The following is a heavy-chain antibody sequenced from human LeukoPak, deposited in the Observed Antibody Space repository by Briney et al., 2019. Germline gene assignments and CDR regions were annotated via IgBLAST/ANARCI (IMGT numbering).Heavy chain of an antibody. CDR2: ISSNGGTT. V-gene: IGHV3-64*01. CDR3: ARADYDTSGYYADY. CDR1: GFTFSTYA. J-gene: IGHJ4*02. Sequence: GGSLRLSCAASGFTFSTYAMHWVRQAPGKGLEYVSAISSNGGTTYYANSVKGRFTISRDNSKNTLYLQMGSLRAEDMAVYYCARADYDTSGYYADYWGQGTLVTVSS. D-gene: IGHD3-22*01.